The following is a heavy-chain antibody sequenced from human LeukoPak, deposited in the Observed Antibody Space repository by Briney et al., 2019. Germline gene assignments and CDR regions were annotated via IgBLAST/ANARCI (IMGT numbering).Heavy chain of an antibody. D-gene: IGHD3-22*01. CDR3: AADYYYDSSGYYLPGVY. J-gene: IGHJ4*02. Sequence: SVKVSCKASGFTFTSSAMQWVRQARGQRLEWIGWIVVGSGNTNYAQKFQERVTITRDMSTSTAYMELSSLRSEDTAVYYCAADYYYDSSGYYLPGVYWGQGTLVTVSS. CDR1: GFTFTSSA. CDR2: IVVGSGNT. V-gene: IGHV1-58*02.